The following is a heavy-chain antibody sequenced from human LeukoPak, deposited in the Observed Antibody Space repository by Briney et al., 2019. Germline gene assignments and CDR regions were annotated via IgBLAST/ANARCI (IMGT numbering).Heavy chain of an antibody. V-gene: IGHV6-1*01. Sequence: SQTLSLTCAIPGDSVSSNSAAWNWIRQSPSRGLEWLGRTYYRSKWYNDYAVSAKSRITINPDTSKNQFSLQLNSVTPEDTAVYYCARDQWELDPLNWFDPWGQGTLVTVSS. J-gene: IGHJ5*02. D-gene: IGHD1-26*01. CDR3: ARDQWELDPLNWFDP. CDR2: TYYRSKWYN. CDR1: GDSVSSNSAA.